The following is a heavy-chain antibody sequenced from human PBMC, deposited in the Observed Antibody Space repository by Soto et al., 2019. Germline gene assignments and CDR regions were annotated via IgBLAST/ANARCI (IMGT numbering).Heavy chain of an antibody. V-gene: IGHV3-72*01. CDR2: NRNKANSYTT. D-gene: IGHD3-16*01. CDR3: ARGGDLLPSQFGFDY. CDR1: GFTFSDHY. Sequence: EVQLVQSGGGLVQPGGSLRLSCVASGFTFSDHYMDWVRQAPGKGLEWVGRNRNKANSYTTEYAASVKGRFTISRDVSKKSLYLHMNGLKTEDTAVYYCARGGDLLPSQFGFDYWGQGTLVTVSS. J-gene: IGHJ4*02.